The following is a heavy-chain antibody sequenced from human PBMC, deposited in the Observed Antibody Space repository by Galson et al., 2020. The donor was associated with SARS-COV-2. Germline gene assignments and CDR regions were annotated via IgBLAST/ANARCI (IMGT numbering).Heavy chain of an antibody. CDR2: IYYNGNT. D-gene: IGHD2-21*02. J-gene: IGHJ3*02. Sequence: ETSETLSLTCTVSGGTFNSYYWNWIRQPPGKGLEWIGYIYYNGNTNSNPSLRSRVTISVDTSKNQFSLELTSVTAADTALYYCATSYCGGDCYMSPDGFDIWGQGTMVTVSS. V-gene: IGHV4-59*01. CDR1: GGTFNSYY. CDR3: ATSYCGGDCYMSPDGFDI.